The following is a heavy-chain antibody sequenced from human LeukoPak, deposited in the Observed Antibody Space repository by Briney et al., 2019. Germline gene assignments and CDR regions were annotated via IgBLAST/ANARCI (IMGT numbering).Heavy chain of an antibody. CDR2: ISSSSSSFI. CDR1: GFTFSSYS. V-gene: IGHV3-21*01. D-gene: IGHD4-23*01. CDR3: ARDKRGATVVTLYSYYYMDV. Sequence: GGSLRLSCAASGFTFSSYSMNWVRQAPGKGLEWVSSISSSSSSFIYYADAVKGRFTISRDNAKNSLYLQMNSLRADDTAVYYCARDKRGATVVTLYSYYYMDVWGKGTTVTISS. J-gene: IGHJ6*03.